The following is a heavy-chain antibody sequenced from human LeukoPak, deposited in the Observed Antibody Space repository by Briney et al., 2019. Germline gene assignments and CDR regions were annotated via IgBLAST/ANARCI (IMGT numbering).Heavy chain of an antibody. CDR2: INHSGST. CDR1: GGSFSGYY. CDR3: ARSTRIAVADY. V-gene: IGHV4-34*01. Sequence: SDTVSLTCAVYGGSFSGYYWSWIRQPPGKGLEWIGEINHSGSTNYNPSLTSRVTISVDTSKNQFSLKLSSVTAADTAVYYCARSTRIAVADYWGQGTLVTVSS. J-gene: IGHJ4*02. D-gene: IGHD6-19*01.